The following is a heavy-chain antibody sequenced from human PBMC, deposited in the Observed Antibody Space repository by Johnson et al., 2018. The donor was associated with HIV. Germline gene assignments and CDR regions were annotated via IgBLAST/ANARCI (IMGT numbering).Heavy chain of an antibody. Sequence: MLLVESGGGVVQPGGSLRLSCAASGFTFSNYWMNWVRQAPGKGLEWVANIKPDGSEKYYVDSVKGRFTISSDNAKKSRYLQMNSLRAEDTAVYYCARDRYYDFWSGYRTFDIWGQGTMVTVSS. CDR2: IKPDGSEK. J-gene: IGHJ3*02. V-gene: IGHV3-7*05. CDR1: GFTFSNYW. D-gene: IGHD3-3*01. CDR3: ARDRYYDFWSGYRTFDI.